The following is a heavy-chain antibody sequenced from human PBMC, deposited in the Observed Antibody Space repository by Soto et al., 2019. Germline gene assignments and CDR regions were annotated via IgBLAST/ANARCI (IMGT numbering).Heavy chain of an antibody. CDR3: ARRYCSSTNCYSFDY. J-gene: IGHJ4*02. CDR1: GFSFSTYS. D-gene: IGHD2-2*01. CDR2: ISSSSSYT. V-gene: IGHV3-21*01. Sequence: EVQLVESGGGLVKPGGSLRLSCVASGFSFSTYSMNWVRQAPGKGLEWVSSISSSSSYTYYADSVKGRFTISRDNAKNSLYLQMNSLRAEDTAVYYCARRYCSSTNCYSFDYWGQGTLVTVSS.